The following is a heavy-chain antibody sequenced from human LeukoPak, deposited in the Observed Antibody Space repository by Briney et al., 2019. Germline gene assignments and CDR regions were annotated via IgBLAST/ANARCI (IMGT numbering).Heavy chain of an antibody. D-gene: IGHD3-10*01. CDR2: ISSSSSYI. CDR1: GFTFSSYS. V-gene: IGHV3-21*01. Sequence: GGSLRLSCAASGFTFSSYSMNWVRQAPGKGLEWVSSISSSSSYICYADSVKGRFTISRDNAKNSLYLQMNSLRAEDTAVYYCARGAMVRGVIMGNWGQGTLVTVSS. J-gene: IGHJ4*02. CDR3: ARGAMVRGVIMGN.